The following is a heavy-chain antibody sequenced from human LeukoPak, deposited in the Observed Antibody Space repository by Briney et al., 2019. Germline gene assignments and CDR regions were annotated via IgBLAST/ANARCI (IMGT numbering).Heavy chain of an antibody. V-gene: IGHV4-34*01. CDR3: ASTPFNYDYIWGSYRYRRAFDI. CDR1: GGSFSGYY. D-gene: IGHD3-16*02. J-gene: IGHJ3*02. Sequence: PSVTLSLTCAVYGGSFSGYYWSWIRQPPGKGLEWIGEINHSGSTNYNPSLKSRVTISVDTSKNQFSLKLSSVTAADTAVYYCASTPFNYDYIWGSYRYRRAFDIWGQGTMVTVSS. CDR2: INHSGST.